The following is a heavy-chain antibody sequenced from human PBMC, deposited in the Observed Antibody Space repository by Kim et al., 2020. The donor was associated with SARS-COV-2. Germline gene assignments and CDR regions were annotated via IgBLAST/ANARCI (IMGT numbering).Heavy chain of an antibody. D-gene: IGHD3-10*01. V-gene: IGHV4-39*01. J-gene: IGHJ4*02. CDR3: ARHSRVVRGVTRFDY. Sequence: PSLKSRVTISVDTSKNQFSLKLSSVTAADTAVYYCARHSRVVRGVTRFDYWGQGTLVTVSS.